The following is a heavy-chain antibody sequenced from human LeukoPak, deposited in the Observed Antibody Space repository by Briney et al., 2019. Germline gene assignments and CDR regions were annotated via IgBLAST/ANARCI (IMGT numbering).Heavy chain of an antibody. Sequence: GGSLRFSCAASGFTFSSYWMHWVRQAPGKGLVWVSRINSDGSSTSYADSVKGRFTISRDNAKNTLYLQMNSLRAEDTAVYYCARDRGYGAYFGYWGQGTLVTVSS. CDR3: ARDRGYGAYFGY. V-gene: IGHV3-74*01. D-gene: IGHD4-17*01. CDR1: GFTFSSYW. CDR2: INSDGSST. J-gene: IGHJ4*02.